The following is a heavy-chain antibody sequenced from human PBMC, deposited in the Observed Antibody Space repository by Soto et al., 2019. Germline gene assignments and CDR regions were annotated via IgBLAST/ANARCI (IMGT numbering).Heavy chain of an antibody. CDR2: ISYDGSNK. D-gene: IGHD3-3*01. V-gene: IGHV3-30-3*01. J-gene: IGHJ6*02. CDR1: GFTFSSYA. Sequence: QVQLVESGGGVVQPGRSLRLSCAASGFTFSSYAMHWVRQAPGKGLEWVAVISYDGSNKYYADSVKGRFTISRDNSKNTLYLQMNSLRAEDTAVYYCARDGDYDFWTAVGYYYYGMDVWGQGTTVTVS. CDR3: ARDGDYDFWTAVGYYYYGMDV.